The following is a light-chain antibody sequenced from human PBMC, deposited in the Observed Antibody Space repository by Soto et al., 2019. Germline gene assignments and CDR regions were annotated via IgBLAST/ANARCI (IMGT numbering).Light chain of an antibody. CDR2: AAS. CDR3: QQSYSTPRT. Sequence: DIQMTQSPSSLSASVGDRVTITCRASQSISTYLNWYRQKPGKAPNLLIYAASSLQSGVLSRFSGSGSGTDFTLTISSLQPEDFATYYCQQSYSTPRTFGQGTKVDIK. J-gene: IGKJ1*01. CDR1: QSISTY. V-gene: IGKV1-39*01.